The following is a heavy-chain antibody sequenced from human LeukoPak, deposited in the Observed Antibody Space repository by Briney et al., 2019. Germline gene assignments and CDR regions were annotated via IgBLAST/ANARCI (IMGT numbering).Heavy chain of an antibody. CDR2: ISGSGGST. Sequence: PGGSLRLSCAASGFTFSSYAMSWVRQAPGKGLEWVSAISGSGGSTYYADSVKGRFTISRDNSKNTLYLQMDSLRAEDTAVYYCAKLGEGYGDYAEYYFDYWGQGTLVTVSS. V-gene: IGHV3-23*01. CDR3: AKLGEGYGDYAEYYFDY. J-gene: IGHJ4*02. CDR1: GFTFSSYA. D-gene: IGHD4-17*01.